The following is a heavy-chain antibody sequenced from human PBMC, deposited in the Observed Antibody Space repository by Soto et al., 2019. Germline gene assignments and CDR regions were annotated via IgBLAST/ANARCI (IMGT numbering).Heavy chain of an antibody. CDR1: GGTFSSYA. Sequence: SVKVSCKASGGTFSSYAISWVRQAPGQGLEWMGGIIPIFGTANYAQKFQGRVTITADESTSTAYMELSSLRSEDTAVYYCARIEAAAGTRAGGYYYGMDVWGQGTTVTVSS. J-gene: IGHJ6*02. CDR2: IIPIFGTA. CDR3: ARIEAAAGTRAGGYYYGMDV. D-gene: IGHD6-13*01. V-gene: IGHV1-69*13.